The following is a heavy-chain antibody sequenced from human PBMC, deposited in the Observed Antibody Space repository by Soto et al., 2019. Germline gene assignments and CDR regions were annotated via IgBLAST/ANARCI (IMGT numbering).Heavy chain of an antibody. CDR3: ARPRDCSSTSCYGALDP. V-gene: IGHV4-59*08. D-gene: IGHD2-2*01. Sequence: PSETLSLTCTVSGGSISSYYWSWIRQPPGKGLEWIGYIYYSGSTNYNPSLKSRVTISVDTSKNQFSLKLSSVTAAGTAVYYCARPRDCSSTSCYGALDPWGQGTLVTVSS. CDR1: GGSISSYY. J-gene: IGHJ5*02. CDR2: IYYSGST.